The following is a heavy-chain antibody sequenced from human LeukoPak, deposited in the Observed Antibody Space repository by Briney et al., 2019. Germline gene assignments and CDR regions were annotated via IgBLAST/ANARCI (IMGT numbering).Heavy chain of an antibody. D-gene: IGHD3-16*01. V-gene: IGHV3-7*03. J-gene: IGHJ6*02. CDR2: INHNGNVN. CDR1: GFTFSSYG. Sequence: GGSLRLSCSASGFTFSSYGMHWARQAPGKGLEWVASINHNGNVNYYVDSVKGRFTISRDNAKNSLYLQMSNLRAEDTAVYFCARGGGLDVWGQGATVTVSS. CDR3: ARGGGLDV.